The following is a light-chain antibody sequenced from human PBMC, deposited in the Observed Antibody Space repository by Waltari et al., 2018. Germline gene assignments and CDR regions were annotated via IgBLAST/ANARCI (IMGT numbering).Light chain of an antibody. CDR1: KSLNSND. CDR2: AAS. J-gene: IGKJ1*01. CDR3: QHFDRSPWT. Sequence: EIVSTHSPRTLYLSPGERATLSCRANKSLNSNDLAWYQQKPGQAPRLLIYAASNRAAGTPDRFSGSGSGTDFTLTISRLEAEDFAVYYCQHFDRSPWTFGQGTNVEIK. V-gene: IGKV3-20*01.